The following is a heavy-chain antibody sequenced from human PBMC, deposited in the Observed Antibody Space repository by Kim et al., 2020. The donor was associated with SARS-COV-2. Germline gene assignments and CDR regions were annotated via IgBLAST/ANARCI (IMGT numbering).Heavy chain of an antibody. V-gene: IGHV1-24*01. D-gene: IGHD1-26*01. CDR1: GYTLTELS. Sequence: ASVKVSCKVSGYTLTELSMHWVRQAPGKGLEWMGGFDPEDCETIYAQKFQGRVTMTEDTSTDTAYMDLSSLRSEDTAVYYCATAAAVCGGATRCPRWFDPWGQGTLVTVSS. CDR3: ATAAAVCGGATRCPRWFDP. CDR2: FDPEDCET. J-gene: IGHJ5*02.